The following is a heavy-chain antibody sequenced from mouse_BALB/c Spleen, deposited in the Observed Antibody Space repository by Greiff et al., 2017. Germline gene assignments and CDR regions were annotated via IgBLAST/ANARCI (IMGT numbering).Heavy chain of an antibody. CDR3: ARDWDGTYYAMDY. CDR2: ISSGSSTI. J-gene: IGHJ4*01. V-gene: IGHV5-17*02. CDR1: GFTFSSFG. Sequence: EVKLMESGGGLVQPGGSRKLSCAASGFTFSSFGMHWVRQAPEKGLEWVAYISSGSSTIYYADTVKGRFTISRDNPKNTLFLQMTSLRSEDTAMYYCARDWDGTYYAMDYWGQGTSVTVSS. D-gene: IGHD4-1*01.